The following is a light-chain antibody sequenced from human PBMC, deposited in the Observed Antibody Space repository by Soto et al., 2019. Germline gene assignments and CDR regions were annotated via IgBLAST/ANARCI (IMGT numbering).Light chain of an antibody. CDR1: QRVGSTY. CDR3: PQHNNWPT. Sequence: DIVLTQSPGTLSFSTGQSTNLPCRACQRVGSTYFAWYQQTPGQAPRLLIYDASSRAGGIQGRCSGSGAGKEFPLTIRRLPDEDFAVDYCPQHNNWPTVGHGTRV. J-gene: IGKJ1*01. CDR2: DAS. V-gene: IGKV3-15*01.